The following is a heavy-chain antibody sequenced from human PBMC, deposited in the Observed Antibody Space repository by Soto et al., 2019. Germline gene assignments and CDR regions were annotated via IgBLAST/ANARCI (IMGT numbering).Heavy chain of an antibody. J-gene: IGHJ6*02. CDR3: AGGGVRGVITRTRDYYGMDV. D-gene: IGHD3-10*01. CDR2: IYPGDSDT. CDR1: GYSFTSYW. V-gene: IGHV5-51*01. Sequence: GESLKISCRGSGYSFTSYWIGWVRQKPGKGLXXMGIIYPGDSDTRYSPSFQGQVTISADKSITTAYLQWSSLKASDTAMYYCAGGGVRGVITRTRDYYGMDVWGQGTTVTVSS.